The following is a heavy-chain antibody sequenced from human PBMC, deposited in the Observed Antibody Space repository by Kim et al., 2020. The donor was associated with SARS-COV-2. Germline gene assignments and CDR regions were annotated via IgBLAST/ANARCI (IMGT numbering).Heavy chain of an antibody. D-gene: IGHD3-10*01. V-gene: IGHV3-23*01. CDR3: AKDILLLWFGELLSKPLNYYYDGMDV. Sequence: GGSLRLSCAASGFTFSSYAMSWVRQARRKGGGGVGAISGRGGSTYYADSVKGRFTISRDNSKNTLYLQMNSLRAEDTAVYYCAKDILLLWFGELLSKPLNYYYDGMDVWGQGTTVTVSS. CDR2: ISGRGGST. CDR1: GFTFSSYA. J-gene: IGHJ6*02.